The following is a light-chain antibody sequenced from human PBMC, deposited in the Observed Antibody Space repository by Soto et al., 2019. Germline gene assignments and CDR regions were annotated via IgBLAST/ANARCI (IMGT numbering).Light chain of an antibody. Sequence: QSALTQPPSASGSPGQSVTISCTGTSSDVGGYNYVSWYQQHPGKAPKLMIYEVSKRPSGVPDRFSGSKSGNTASLTVSGLQAEDEADYYCSSYRTGGHFVFGTGTKLTVL. V-gene: IGLV2-8*01. CDR2: EVS. CDR3: SSYRTGGHFV. CDR1: SSDVGGYNY. J-gene: IGLJ1*01.